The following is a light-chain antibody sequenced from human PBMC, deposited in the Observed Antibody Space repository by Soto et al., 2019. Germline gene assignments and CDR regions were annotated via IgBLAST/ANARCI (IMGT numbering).Light chain of an antibody. Sequence: QSALTQPPSASGSPGQSVTISCTGTTSDVGGYNYVSWYQLHPGKVPKLIISEVNKRPSGVPDRFSGSKSGSTASLTVSGLQAEDEADYFCSSYAGSKNFIXFGGGTXLTVL. J-gene: IGLJ2*01. V-gene: IGLV2-8*01. CDR2: EVN. CDR3: SSYAGSKNFIX. CDR1: TSDVGGYNY.